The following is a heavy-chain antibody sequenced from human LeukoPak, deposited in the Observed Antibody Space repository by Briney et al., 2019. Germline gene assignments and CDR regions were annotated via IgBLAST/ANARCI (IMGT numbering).Heavy chain of an antibody. CDR2: IYYSGST. Sequence: SETLSLTCAVYGGSFSGYYWSWIRQPPGKGLEWIGYIYYSGSTYYNPSLKSRVTISVDTSKNQFSLKLSSVTAADTAVYYCARDLIFHYYGSGSYSNWFDPWGQGTLVTVSS. V-gene: IGHV4-30-4*08. CDR3: ARDLIFHYYGSGSYSNWFDP. CDR1: GGSFSGYY. D-gene: IGHD3-10*01. J-gene: IGHJ5*02.